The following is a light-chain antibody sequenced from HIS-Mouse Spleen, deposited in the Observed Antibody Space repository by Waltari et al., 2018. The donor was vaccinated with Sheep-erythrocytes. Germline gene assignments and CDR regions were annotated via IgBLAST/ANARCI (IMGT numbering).Light chain of an antibody. CDR3: SSYTSSSTWV. V-gene: IGLV2-14*03. CDR1: SSHVGGYYH. Sequence: QSALPQPASVSGSPGQSITISCTGTSSHVGGYYHVSRYQQHPGKAPKLMIYDVSNRPSGVSNRFSGSKSGNTASLTISGLQAEDEADYYCSSYTSSSTWVFGGGTKLTVL. CDR2: DVS. J-gene: IGLJ3*02.